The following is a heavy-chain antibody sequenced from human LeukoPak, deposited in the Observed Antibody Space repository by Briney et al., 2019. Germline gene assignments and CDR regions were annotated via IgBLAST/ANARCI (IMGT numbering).Heavy chain of an antibody. Sequence: EASVKVSCKASGGTFSSYAISWVRQAPGQGLEWMGGIIPIFGTANYAQKFQGRVTLTADESTSTAYMELSSLRSEDTAVYYCALTYDSSGRYFDYWGQGTLVTVSS. CDR3: ALTYDSSGRYFDY. CDR1: GGTFSSYA. V-gene: IGHV1-69*01. CDR2: IIPIFGTA. J-gene: IGHJ4*02. D-gene: IGHD3-22*01.